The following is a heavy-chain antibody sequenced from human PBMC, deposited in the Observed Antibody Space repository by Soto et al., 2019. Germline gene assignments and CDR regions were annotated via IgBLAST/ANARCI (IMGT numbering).Heavy chain of an antibody. CDR1: GFTFSSYA. CDR2: ISGSGGST. J-gene: IGHJ6*02. CDR3: ARETRSGGTKYYYYYYGMDV. Sequence: GGSLRLSCAASGFTFSSYAMSWVRQAPGKGLEWVSAISGSGGSTYCADSVKGRFTISRDNSKNTLYLQMNSLRAEDTAVYYCARETRSGGTKYYYYYYGMDVWGQGTTVTVSS. V-gene: IGHV3-23*01. D-gene: IGHD2-15*01.